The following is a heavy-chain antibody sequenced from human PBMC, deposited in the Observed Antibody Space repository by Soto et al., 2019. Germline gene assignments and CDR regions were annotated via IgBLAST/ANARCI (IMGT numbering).Heavy chain of an antibody. J-gene: IGHJ4*02. CDR3: ARSGVSYFGPFDS. CDR1: GFTFSRYT. Sequence: GGSLRLSCAASGFTFSRYTMHWVRQAPGKGLEWVAVISYDGSNKYYADSVKGRFTISRDNSKNTLYVQMKSLRAEDTAVFYCARSGVSYFGPFDSWGQGTLVTVYS. CDR2: ISYDGSNK. V-gene: IGHV3-30-3*01. D-gene: IGHD1-26*01.